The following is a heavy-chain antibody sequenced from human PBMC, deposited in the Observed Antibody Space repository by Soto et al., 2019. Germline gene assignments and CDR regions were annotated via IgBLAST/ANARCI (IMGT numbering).Heavy chain of an antibody. CDR1: GGSFSGYY. Sequence: PSETLSLTCAVYGGSFSGYYWSWIRQPPGKGLEWIGEINHSGSTNYNPSLKSRVTISVDTSKNQFSLKLSSVTAADTAVFYCASHSYYYETSGYYWQWGQGTMVTVSS. J-gene: IGHJ3*01. V-gene: IGHV4-34*01. CDR2: INHSGST. CDR3: ASHSYYYETSGYYWQ. D-gene: IGHD3-22*01.